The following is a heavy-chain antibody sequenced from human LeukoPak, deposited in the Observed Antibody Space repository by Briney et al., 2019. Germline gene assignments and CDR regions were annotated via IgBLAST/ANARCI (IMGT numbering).Heavy chain of an antibody. CDR3: ARERQDTIVHSRAFEI. Sequence: GGSLSLSCAPSAFSLSTDSIRWVRHAPGKGLGWEAVIVSDVSHTFYIESWKGRFTISRDNPKNTLYFQMNSMRAEDTAVYFCARERQDTIVHSRAFEIWGQGTMVTVSS. CDR1: AFSLSTDS. CDR2: IVSDVSHT. D-gene: IGHD3-10*01. V-gene: IGHV3-30-3*01. J-gene: IGHJ3*02.